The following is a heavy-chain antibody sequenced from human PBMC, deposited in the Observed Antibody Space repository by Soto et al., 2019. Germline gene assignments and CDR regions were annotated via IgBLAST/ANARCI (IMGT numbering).Heavy chain of an antibody. J-gene: IGHJ4*02. Sequence: TSETLSLTCAVYGGSFSGYYWSWIRQPPGRGLEWLGSVSHNGVMFHNPSFRSRVTMSIDTSANLFSMNLSAVTAADTAIYYCGKGFYGSGGPDVWGPGTLVTVS. V-gene: IGHV4-34*01. D-gene: IGHD3-10*01. CDR3: GKGFYGSGGPDV. CDR1: GGSFSGYY. CDR2: VSHNGVM.